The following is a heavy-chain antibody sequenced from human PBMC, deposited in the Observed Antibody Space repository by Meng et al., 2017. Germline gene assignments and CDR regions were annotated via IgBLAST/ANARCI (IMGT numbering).Heavy chain of an antibody. D-gene: IGHD3-10*01. CDR3: ARDGDRGSAFRSFDI. CDR2: IKEDGNVR. CDR1: GFTFRTYW. Sequence: GGSLRLSCAASGFTFRTYWMSWIRQVPGKGPEWVANIKEDGNVRQYVDSVKGRFTISRDNAENLLYLQMSSLRAEDTAVYYCARDGDRGSAFRSFDIWGQGTMVTVSS. J-gene: IGHJ3*02. V-gene: IGHV3-7*01.